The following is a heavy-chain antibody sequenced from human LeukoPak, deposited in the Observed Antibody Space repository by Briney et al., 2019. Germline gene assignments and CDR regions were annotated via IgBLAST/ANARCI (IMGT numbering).Heavy chain of an antibody. J-gene: IGHJ5*02. CDR2: ISAYNGNT. Sequence: GASVKVSCKASGYTFTSYGISWVRQAPGQGLEWMGWISAYNGNTNYAQKLQGRVTMTTDTSTSTAYMELSRLRSDDTAVYYCARDYSNTWGNWFDPWGQGTLVTVSS. V-gene: IGHV1-18*01. CDR1: GYTFTSYG. D-gene: IGHD6-13*01. CDR3: ARDYSNTWGNWFDP.